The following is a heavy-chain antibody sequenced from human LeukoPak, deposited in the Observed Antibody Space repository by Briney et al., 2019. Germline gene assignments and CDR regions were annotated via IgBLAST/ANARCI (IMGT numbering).Heavy chain of an antibody. J-gene: IGHJ4*02. D-gene: IGHD1-26*01. Sequence: GGSLRLSCAASGFTFSSYWMHWVRQAPGKGLVWVSRIKTDGTITSYADSVKGRFTISRDNAKNTLYLQVNSLRDEDTAVYYCARDEAGVGATCDYWGQGTLVTVSS. CDR2: IKTDGTIT. V-gene: IGHV3-74*01. CDR1: GFTFSSYW. CDR3: ARDEAGVGATCDY.